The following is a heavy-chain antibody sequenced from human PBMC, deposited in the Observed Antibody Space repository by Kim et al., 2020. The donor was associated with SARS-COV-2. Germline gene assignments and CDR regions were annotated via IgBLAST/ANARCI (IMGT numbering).Heavy chain of an antibody. CDR1: GFTFSDYW. J-gene: IGHJ4*02. CDR2: INQDATTE. D-gene: IGHD3-16*01. CDR3: AGGGGWLHES. V-gene: IGHV3-7*01. Sequence: GGSLRLSCAASGFTFSDYWMSWVRQAPGKGLEWVANINQDATTEKYVDSVRGRYTISRDNAKNSLYLQMNSLRDEDTAVYFCAGGGGWLHESWGQGTLVTVSS.